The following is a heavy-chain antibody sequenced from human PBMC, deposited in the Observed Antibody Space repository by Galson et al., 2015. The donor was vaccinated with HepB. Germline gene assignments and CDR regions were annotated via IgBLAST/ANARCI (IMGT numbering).Heavy chain of an antibody. V-gene: IGHV4-59*01. D-gene: IGHD4-11*01. CDR2: IYYSGST. CDR1: GGSISSYY. J-gene: IGHJ6*02. Sequence: SETLSLTCTVSGGSISSYYWSWIRQPPGKGLEWIGYIYYSGSTNYNPSLKSRVTISVDTSKNQFSLKLSSVTAADTAVYYCARDRPVNRYSNSYYYYYGMDVWGQGTTVTVSS. CDR3: ARDRPVNRYSNSYYYYYGMDV.